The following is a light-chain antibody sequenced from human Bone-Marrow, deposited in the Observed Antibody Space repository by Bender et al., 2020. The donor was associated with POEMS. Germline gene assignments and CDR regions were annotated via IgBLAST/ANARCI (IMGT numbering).Light chain of an antibody. Sequence: SFEVTQPPSVSVSPGQTASITCSGDILGNSYVCWYQQRPGQSPVLVIFQNKNRPSGIPARFSASKSGTSASLAITGLQSDDEAIYFCVAWDASLNGWVFGGGTKLTVL. V-gene: IGLV3-1*01. CDR2: QNK. J-gene: IGLJ3*02. CDR1: ILGNSY. CDR3: VAWDASLNGWV.